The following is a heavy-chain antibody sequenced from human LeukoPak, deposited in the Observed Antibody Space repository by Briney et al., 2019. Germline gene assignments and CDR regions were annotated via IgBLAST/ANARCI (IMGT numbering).Heavy chain of an antibody. CDR1: GFIFRNFA. Sequence: PGGSLRLSCATSGFIFRNFAMTWVRQAPGKGLEWNSAISGGGGSTYYADSVKGRFTISRDNAKNALYLQMNSLRAEDTAVYFCARDYVYAFHYWGQGTLVTVSS. J-gene: IGHJ4*02. D-gene: IGHD2/OR15-2a*01. V-gene: IGHV3-23*01. CDR3: ARDYVYAFHY. CDR2: ISGGGGST.